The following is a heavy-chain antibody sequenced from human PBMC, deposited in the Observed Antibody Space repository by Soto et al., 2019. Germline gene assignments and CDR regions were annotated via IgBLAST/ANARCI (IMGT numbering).Heavy chain of an antibody. V-gene: IGHV3-15*01. CDR1: GFTFSNAW. CDR2: IKSKTDGGTT. Sequence: EVQLVESGGGLVKPGGSLRLSCAASGFTFSNAWMSWVRQAPGKGLEWVGRIKSKTDGGTTDYAAPVKGRFTISRDDSKNTLYLQMNSLKTEDTAVYYCTALIAARPGLAEYFQHWGQGTLVTVSS. J-gene: IGHJ1*01. CDR3: TALIAARPGLAEYFQH. D-gene: IGHD6-6*01.